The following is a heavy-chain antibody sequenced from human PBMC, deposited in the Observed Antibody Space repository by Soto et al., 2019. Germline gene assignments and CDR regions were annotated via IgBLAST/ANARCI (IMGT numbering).Heavy chain of an antibody. CDR3: AHSRNLITEDAQVGDFDY. Sequence: QITLKESGPTLVKPTQTLTLTCDFSGFSLTTDGVGVGWVRQPPGGALEWLSLIYWDDDERYSPSLKTILTITKDPSKNQVDLIMTNMAHVDTATYYCAHSRNLITEDAQVGDFDYWGQGILVTVSS. D-gene: IGHD3-10*01. CDR1: GFSLTTDGVG. V-gene: IGHV2-5*02. CDR2: IYWDDDE. J-gene: IGHJ4*02.